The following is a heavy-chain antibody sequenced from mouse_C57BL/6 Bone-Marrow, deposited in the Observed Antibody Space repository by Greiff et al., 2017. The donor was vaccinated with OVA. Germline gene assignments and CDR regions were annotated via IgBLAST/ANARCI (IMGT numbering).Heavy chain of an antibody. CDR2: IYPGSGST. Sequence: QVHVKQPGAELVKPGASVKMSCKASGYTFTSYWMTWVKQRPGQGLEWIGDIYPGSGSTNYNEKFKSKATLTVDTSSSTAYMQLSSLTSEDSAVYYGARDEFDVWGTGTTVTVSS. CDR1: GYTFTSYW. J-gene: IGHJ1*03. CDR3: ARDEFDV. V-gene: IGHV1-55*01.